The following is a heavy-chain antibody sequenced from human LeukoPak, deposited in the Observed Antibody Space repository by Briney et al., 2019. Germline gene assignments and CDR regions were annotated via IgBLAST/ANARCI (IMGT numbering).Heavy chain of an antibody. D-gene: IGHD1-1*01. CDR2: IFYSGST. CDR3: ARGGTGDAFDI. J-gene: IGHJ3*02. CDR1: GGSINSSSYY. Sequence: PSETLSLTCAVSGGSINSSSYYWGRLPQPPGKGLEWIGNIFYSGSTYYSPSLKSRVTISVDTSKEWFSLRLNSVTAADTAVYYCARGGTGDAFDIWGQGTTVTVSS. V-gene: IGHV4-39*01.